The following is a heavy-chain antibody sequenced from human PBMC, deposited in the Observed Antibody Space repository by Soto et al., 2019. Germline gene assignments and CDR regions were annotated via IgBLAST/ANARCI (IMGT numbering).Heavy chain of an antibody. CDR2: IYHSGST. Sequence: PSETLSLTCAVSGGSISSSNWGSWVRQPPGKGLEWIGEIYHSGSTNYNPSLKSRVTISVDKSKNQFSLKLSSVTAADTAVYYCASIPITMVRGAIYGMDVWGQGTTVTVSS. CDR1: GGSISSSNW. D-gene: IGHD3-10*01. V-gene: IGHV4-4*02. J-gene: IGHJ6*02. CDR3: ASIPITMVRGAIYGMDV.